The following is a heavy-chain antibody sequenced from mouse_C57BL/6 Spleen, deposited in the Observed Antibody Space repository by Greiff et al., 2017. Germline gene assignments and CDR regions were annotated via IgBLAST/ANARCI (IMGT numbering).Heavy chain of an antibody. CDR1: GYSITSGYY. CDR3: AREGTYYSKGGFDY. CDR2: ISYDGSN. J-gene: IGHJ2*01. V-gene: IGHV3-6*01. D-gene: IGHD2-5*01. Sequence: VQLKESGPGLVKPSQSLSLTCSVTGYSITSGYYWNWIRQFPGNKLEWMGYISYDGSNNYNPSLKNRISITRATSKNQFFLKLNSVTTEDTATYYCAREGTYYSKGGFDYWGQGTTLTVSS.